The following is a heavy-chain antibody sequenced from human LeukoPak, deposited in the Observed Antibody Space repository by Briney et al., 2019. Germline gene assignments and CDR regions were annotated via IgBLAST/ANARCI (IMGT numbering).Heavy chain of an antibody. D-gene: IGHD6-13*01. CDR1: GGSISSYY. V-gene: IGHV4-59*01. J-gene: IGHJ6*03. CDR3: ARGWSSSWYAWMGHMGV. Sequence: PSETLSLTCTVSGGSISSYYWSWIRQPPGKGLEWIGYIYYSGSTNYNPSLKSRVTISVDTSKNQFSLKLSSVTAADTAVYYCARGWSSSWYAWMGHMGVWGKGTTVTISS. CDR2: IYYSGST.